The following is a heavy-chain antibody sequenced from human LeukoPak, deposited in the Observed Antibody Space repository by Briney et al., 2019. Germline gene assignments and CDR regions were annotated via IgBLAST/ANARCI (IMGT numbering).Heavy chain of an antibody. V-gene: IGHV3-30-3*01. CDR1: GFTFSSYT. D-gene: IGHD3-3*01. J-gene: IGHJ4*02. Sequence: GGSLRLSCAASGFTFSSYTMHWVRQAPGKGLEWVAFISYDGSNKYYADSVKGRFTISRDNSKNTLYLQMNSLRAEDTAVFYCASRTSPITPFGVGCLYWGQGTLVTVSS. CDR2: ISYDGSNK. CDR3: ASRTSPITPFGVGCLY.